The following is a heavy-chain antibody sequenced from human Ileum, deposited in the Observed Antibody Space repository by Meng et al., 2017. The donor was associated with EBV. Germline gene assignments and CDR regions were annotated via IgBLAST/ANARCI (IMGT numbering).Heavy chain of an antibody. CDR2: IYYSGGT. V-gene: IGHV4-39*01. J-gene: IGHJ5*02. CDR1: GGPSNSGIYY. Sequence: REQPGTCPGLVKPPETLSLACTVAGGPSNSGIYYGGWIRQPPGKWLEWIGSIYYSGGTYYNPSLKSRVTISVDTSKNQFSLKLSSVTAADTAVYYCARPIAAAGWFDPWGQGTLVTVSS. CDR3: ARPIAAAGWFDP. D-gene: IGHD6-13*01.